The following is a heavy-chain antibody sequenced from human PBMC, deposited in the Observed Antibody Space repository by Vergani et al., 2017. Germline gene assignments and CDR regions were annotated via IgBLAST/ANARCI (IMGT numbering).Heavy chain of an antibody. Sequence: EVQLLESGGGLVPPGGSRRLSCAGAGFTFDTYTMAYVRQAPGKGLECVATISSGGGDIFYADSVKGRCTILRDKSKNTLFLQMNSRKDEDTAVYYCTTAXGLYYLHGEYFQYWGRGTLVSVSS. J-gene: IGHJ1*01. CDR1: GFTFDTYT. D-gene: IGHD3-10*01. CDR3: TTAXGLYYLHGEYFQY. V-gene: IGHV3-23*01. CDR2: ISSGGGDI.